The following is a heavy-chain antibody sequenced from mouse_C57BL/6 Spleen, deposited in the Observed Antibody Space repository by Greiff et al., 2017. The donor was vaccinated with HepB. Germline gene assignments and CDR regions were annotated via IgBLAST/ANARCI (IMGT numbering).Heavy chain of an antibody. CDR1: GYTFTSYW. D-gene: IGHD2-2*01. V-gene: IGHV1-64*01. CDR2: IHPNSGST. J-gene: IGHJ2*01. CDR3: ARSWLSRDFDY. Sequence: VQLQQPGAELVKPGASVKLSCKASGYTFTSYWMHWVKQRPGQGLEWIGMIHPNSGSTNYNEKFKSKATLTVDKSSSTAYMQLSSLTSEDSAVYYCARSWLSRDFDYWGQGTTLTVSS.